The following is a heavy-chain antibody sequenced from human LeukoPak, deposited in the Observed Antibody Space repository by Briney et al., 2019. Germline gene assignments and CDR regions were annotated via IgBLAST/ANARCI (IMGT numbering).Heavy chain of an antibody. D-gene: IGHD2-2*01. Sequence: SETLSLTCTVSGGSISSYYWGWIRQPPGKGLEWIGSIYYSGSTYYNPSLKSRVTISVDTSKNQFSLKLSSVTAADTAVYYCARREGYCSSTSCFPALGAFDPWGQGTLVTVSS. J-gene: IGHJ5*02. CDR2: IYYSGST. CDR1: GGSISSYY. V-gene: IGHV4-39*01. CDR3: ARREGYCSSTSCFPALGAFDP.